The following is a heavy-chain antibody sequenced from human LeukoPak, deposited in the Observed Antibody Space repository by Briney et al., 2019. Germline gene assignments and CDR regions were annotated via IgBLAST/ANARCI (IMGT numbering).Heavy chain of an antibody. Sequence: LRLSCAASGFTFSDYYMSWIRQAPGKGLEWIGEINHSGSTNYNPSLKSRVTISVDTSKNQFSLKLSSVTAADTAVYYCARGRGYSYGWVYWGQGTLVTVSS. J-gene: IGHJ4*02. V-gene: IGHV4-34*01. CDR3: ARGRGYSYGWVY. CDR1: GFTFSDYY. CDR2: INHSGST. D-gene: IGHD5-18*01.